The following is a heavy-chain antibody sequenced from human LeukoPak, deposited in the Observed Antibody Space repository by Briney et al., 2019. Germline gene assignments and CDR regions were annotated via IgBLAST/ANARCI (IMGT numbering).Heavy chain of an antibody. CDR3: AGNSGWYVTPGDY. CDR2: IYSGGST. V-gene: IGHV3-53*01. D-gene: IGHD6-19*01. J-gene: IGHJ4*02. CDR1: GFTVSSNY. Sequence: GGSLRLSCAASGFTVSSNYMSWVRQAPGKGLEWVSVIYSGGSTYYADSVKGRFTISRDNSKNTLYLQMNSLRAEDTAVYYCAGNSGWYVTPGDYWGQGTLVTVSS.